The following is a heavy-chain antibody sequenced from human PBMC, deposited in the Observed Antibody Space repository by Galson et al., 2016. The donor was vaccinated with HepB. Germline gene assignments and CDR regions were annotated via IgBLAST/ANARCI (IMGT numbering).Heavy chain of an antibody. Sequence: SLRLSCAVSGFTFSSYSMDWVRQAPGKGLEWVSYITSSSSTIYYVDFVKGRFTISRDKAKNSLYLQMNSLRAEDTAVYYRAKDLAAAGPGWYFDLWGRGTLVTVSS. J-gene: IGHJ2*01. CDR1: GFTFSSYS. CDR3: AKDLAAAGPGWYFDL. D-gene: IGHD6-13*01. V-gene: IGHV3-48*01. CDR2: ITSSSSTI.